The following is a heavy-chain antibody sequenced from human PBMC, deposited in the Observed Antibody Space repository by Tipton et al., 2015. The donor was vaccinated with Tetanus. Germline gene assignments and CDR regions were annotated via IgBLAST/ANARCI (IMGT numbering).Heavy chain of an antibody. J-gene: IGHJ4*02. CDR1: GFTFSSYW. Sequence: SLRLSCAASGFTFSSYWMHWVRQAPGKGLVWVSRINSDGSSIDYADSVKGRFSISRDNAKKTLYLQMNSLRAEDTAVYFCVSRGTSGNHHPLAWGQGTLVTVSS. CDR2: INSDGSSI. V-gene: IGHV3-74*01. D-gene: IGHD1-26*01. CDR3: VSRGTSGNHHPLA.